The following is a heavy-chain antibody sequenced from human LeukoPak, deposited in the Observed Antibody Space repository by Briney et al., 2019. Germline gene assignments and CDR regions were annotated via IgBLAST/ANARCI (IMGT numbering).Heavy chain of an antibody. Sequence: PSETLSLTCTVSGGSISSYYWSWIRQPPGKGLEWIGYIYYSGSTNYSPSLKSRVTISVDTSKNQFSLKLSSVTAADTAVYYCARGPGRSHSSSWYLVFDYWGQGTLVTVSS. D-gene: IGHD6-13*01. J-gene: IGHJ4*02. V-gene: IGHV4-59*01. CDR3: ARGPGRSHSSSWYLVFDY. CDR2: IYYSGST. CDR1: GGSISSYY.